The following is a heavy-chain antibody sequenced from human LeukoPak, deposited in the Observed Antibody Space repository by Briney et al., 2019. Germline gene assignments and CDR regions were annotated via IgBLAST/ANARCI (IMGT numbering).Heavy chain of an antibody. V-gene: IGHV1-69*13. Sequence: SVNVSCKASGGTFSSYAISWVRQAPGQGLEWMGGIIPNFGTANYAQKFQGRVTITADESTSTAYMELSSLRSEDTAVYYCARDSGGYSYGSFDYWGQGTLVTVSS. CDR2: IIPNFGTA. CDR3: ARDSGGYSYGSFDY. J-gene: IGHJ4*02. D-gene: IGHD5-18*01. CDR1: GGTFSSYA.